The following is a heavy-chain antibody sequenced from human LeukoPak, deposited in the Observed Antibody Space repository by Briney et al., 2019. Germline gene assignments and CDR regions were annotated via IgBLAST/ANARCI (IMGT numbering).Heavy chain of an antibody. CDR3: ARHLGLVATIHYFDY. Sequence: SETLSLTCTVSGGSINSSSYYWGWIRQPPGKGLEWIGSIYYSGSTYYNPSLKSRVTISVDTSKNQFSLKLSSVTAADTAVYYCARHLGLVATIHYFDYWGQGTLVTVSS. V-gene: IGHV4-39*01. CDR2: IYYSGST. CDR1: GGSINSSSYY. J-gene: IGHJ4*02. D-gene: IGHD5-24*01.